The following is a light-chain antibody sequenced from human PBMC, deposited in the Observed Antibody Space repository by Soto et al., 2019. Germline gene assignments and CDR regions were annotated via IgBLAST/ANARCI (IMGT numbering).Light chain of an antibody. CDR1: QSISSS. CDR2: DAS. Sequence: EIVLTQSPATLSLSPGERGTLSCRASQSISSSLAWYQQKPGQAPRLLTYDASNRATGIPARFSGSRSGTDFTLTISSLEPDDFPVYYFQQRFSLPTTFGQATKVQIK. J-gene: IGKJ1*01. V-gene: IGKV3-11*01. CDR3: QQRFSLPTT.